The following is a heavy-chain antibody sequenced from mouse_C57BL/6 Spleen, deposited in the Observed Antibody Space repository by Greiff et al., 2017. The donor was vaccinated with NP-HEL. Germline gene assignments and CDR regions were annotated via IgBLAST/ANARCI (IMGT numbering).Heavy chain of an antibody. J-gene: IGHJ2*01. CDR3: ARYDGYYVDY. V-gene: IGHV1-52*01. CDR1: GYTFTSYW. Sequence: VKQSCKASGYTFTSYWMHWVKQRPIQGLEWIGNIDPSDSETHYNQKFKDKATLTVDKSSSTAYMQLSSLTSEDSAVYCCARYDGYYVDYWGQGTTLTVSS. CDR2: IDPSDSET. D-gene: IGHD2-3*01.